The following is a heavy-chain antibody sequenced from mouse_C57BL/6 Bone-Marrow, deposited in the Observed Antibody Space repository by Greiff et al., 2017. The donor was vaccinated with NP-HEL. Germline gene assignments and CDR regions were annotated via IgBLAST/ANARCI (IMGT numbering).Heavy chain of an antibody. J-gene: IGHJ1*03. V-gene: IGHV1-53*01. CDR1: GYTFTSYW. Sequence: QVQLQQPGTELVKPGASVKLSCKASGYTFTSYWMRWVKQRPGQGLEWIGNINPSNGGTNYNEKFKSKATLTVDKSSSIVYMQISSLTAEDSAVYYCAREDYYYGSSYRYWYFDVWGTGTTVTVSS. D-gene: IGHD1-1*01. CDR2: INPSNGGT. CDR3: AREDYYYGSSYRYWYFDV.